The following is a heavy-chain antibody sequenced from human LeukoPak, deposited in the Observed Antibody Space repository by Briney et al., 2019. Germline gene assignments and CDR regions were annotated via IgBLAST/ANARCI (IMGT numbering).Heavy chain of an antibody. Sequence: GESLKISCKASGYSFTNYWIDWVRQMPGKGLEWMGIIYPADSDTRYSPSLQGQVTISADKSISTAFLQWSSLKASDTAMYYCARVGPSYDYWGQGTLVTVSS. CDR2: IYPADSDT. CDR1: GYSFTNYW. D-gene: IGHD3-10*01. CDR3: ARVGPSYDY. J-gene: IGHJ4*02. V-gene: IGHV5-51*01.